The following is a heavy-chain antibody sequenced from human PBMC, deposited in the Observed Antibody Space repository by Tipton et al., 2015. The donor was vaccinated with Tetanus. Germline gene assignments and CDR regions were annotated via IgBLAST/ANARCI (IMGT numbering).Heavy chain of an antibody. CDR2: AYYSGST. Sequence: TLSLTCSVSGGSLRSGSYYWGWIRQPPGKGLEWIGSAYYSGSTYYNPSLKSRVTISVDTSKNQFSLELSSVTAADTAVYYCARHFSLKARNYWGQGTLVTASS. CDR3: ARHFSLKARNY. V-gene: IGHV4-39*01. D-gene: IGHD2/OR15-2a*01. J-gene: IGHJ4*02. CDR1: GGSLRSGSYY.